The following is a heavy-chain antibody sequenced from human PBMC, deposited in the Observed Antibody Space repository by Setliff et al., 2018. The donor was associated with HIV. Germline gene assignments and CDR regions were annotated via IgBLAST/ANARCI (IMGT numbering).Heavy chain of an antibody. V-gene: IGHV4-34*01. Sequence: PSETLSLTCAVYGGSFNDYYWTWIRQPPGKGLEWIGEIDHSGGTKYHASLKSRVTISIDTSKNQISLKLSSVTAADTAVYYCARAYFGSGIYYWGQGTLVTVSS. CDR3: ARAYFGSGIYY. D-gene: IGHD3-10*01. CDR1: GGSFNDYY. CDR2: IDHSGGT. J-gene: IGHJ4*02.